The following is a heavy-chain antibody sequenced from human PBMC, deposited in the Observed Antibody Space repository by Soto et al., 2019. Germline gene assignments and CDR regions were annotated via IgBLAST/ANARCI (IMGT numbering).Heavy chain of an antibody. V-gene: IGHV3-23*01. D-gene: IGHD6-19*01. Sequence: EMHLLESGGGLVQPGGSLRLSCAASGFTVSSCPMTWVRQAPGKGLEWVSSISSSGDDSFYADSVKGRFTISRDSSKNMRFLQLSSLRAEDTAVYYCARKVAGSIWGQGTLVTVSS. CDR3: ARKVAGSI. CDR1: GFTVSSCP. J-gene: IGHJ1*01. CDR2: ISSSGDDS.